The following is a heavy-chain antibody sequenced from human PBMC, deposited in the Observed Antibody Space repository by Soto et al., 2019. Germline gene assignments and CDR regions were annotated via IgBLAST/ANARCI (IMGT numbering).Heavy chain of an antibody. Sequence: ASETLSLTCAVYGGSFSGYYWSWIRQPPGKGLEWIGEINHSGSTNYNPSLKSRGTISVDTSKNQFSLKLSSVTAADTAVYYCASGGYLVVPAIFDSWGHGTLVTAS. CDR1: GGSFSGYY. J-gene: IGHJ4*01. CDR2: INHSGST. V-gene: IGHV4-34*01. CDR3: ASGGYLVVPAIFDS. D-gene: IGHD2-21*02.